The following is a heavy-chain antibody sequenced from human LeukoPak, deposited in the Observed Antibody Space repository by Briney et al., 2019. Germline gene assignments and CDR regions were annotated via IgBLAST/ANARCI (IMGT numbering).Heavy chain of an antibody. CDR3: ARDQLAYSGYDTLFDY. CDR1: GFTFSNYA. J-gene: IGHJ4*02. V-gene: IGHV3-23*01. CDR2: ISGSGDST. D-gene: IGHD5-12*01. Sequence: GRSLRLSCAASGFTFSNYAMPWVRQAPGKGLEWVSTISGSGDSTYYSDSVKGRFTISRDNSKNTLYLQLNSLRPEDTAVYCCARDQLAYSGYDTLFDYWGQGTLVTVSS.